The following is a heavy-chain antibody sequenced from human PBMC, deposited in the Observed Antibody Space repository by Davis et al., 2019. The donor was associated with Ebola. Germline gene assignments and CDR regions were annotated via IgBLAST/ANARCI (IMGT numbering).Heavy chain of an antibody. D-gene: IGHD1-1*01. CDR3: ARGYNWNDGFDY. V-gene: IGHV4-39*07. CDR1: GGSISSSSYY. Sequence: SETLSLTCTVSGGSISSSSYYWGWIRQPPGKGLEWIGSIYYSGSTYYNPSLKSRVTISVDTSKNQFSLKLSSVTAADTAVYYCARGYNWNDGFDYWGQGTLVTVSS. CDR2: IYYSGST. J-gene: IGHJ4*02.